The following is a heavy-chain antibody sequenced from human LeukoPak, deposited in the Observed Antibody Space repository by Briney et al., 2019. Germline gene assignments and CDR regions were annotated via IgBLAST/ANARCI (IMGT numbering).Heavy chain of an antibody. V-gene: IGHV4-59*01. CDR3: ARITSEKTDKTYYFDY. CDR1: GGSIKNYC. J-gene: IGHJ4*02. Sequence: SETLSLTCTVSGGSIKNYCWSWIRQPPGKGLEWLAYMSYGGSTNYNPSLKSRVTISVDTSKNQFSLKLSSVTAADTAVYYCARITSEKTDKTYYFDYWGQGTLVTVSS. CDR2: MSYGGST. D-gene: IGHD1-14*01.